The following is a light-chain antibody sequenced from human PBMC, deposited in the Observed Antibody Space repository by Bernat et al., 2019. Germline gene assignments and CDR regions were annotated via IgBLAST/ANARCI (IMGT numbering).Light chain of an antibody. CDR3: LLFYGAARRV. J-gene: IGLJ3*02. V-gene: IGLV7-43*01. CDR2: GTS. CDR1: TGVVTSDNH. Sequence: QTVVTQEPSLTVSPGGTVTLTCASSTGVVTSDNHPNWFQQKPGQAPWALIYGTSNKHSRTPARFSGSLLGGKAALTLSGVQPEDEAEYYCLLFYGAARRVFGGGTKLTVL.